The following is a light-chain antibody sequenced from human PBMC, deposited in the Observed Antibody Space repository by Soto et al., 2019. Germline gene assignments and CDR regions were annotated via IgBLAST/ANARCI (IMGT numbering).Light chain of an antibody. CDR1: SSDVGAYNY. V-gene: IGLV2-14*01. Sequence: QSVLTQPASVSGSPGQSITISCTGTSSDVGAYNYVSWYQHHPGKVPKLLIYEVTNRPSGVSDRFSGSKSGTSASLAITGLQAEDEADYYCQAYDYSLTASVFGGGTKVTVL. CDR3: QAYDYSLTASV. J-gene: IGLJ3*02. CDR2: EVT.